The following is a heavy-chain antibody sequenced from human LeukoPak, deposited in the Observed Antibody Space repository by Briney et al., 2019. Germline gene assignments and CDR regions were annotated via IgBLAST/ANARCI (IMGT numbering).Heavy chain of an antibody. CDR2: IIPIFGTA. J-gene: IGHJ6*03. Sequence: SVKVSCKASGGTFSSYAISWVRQAPGQGLEWMGRIIPIFGTANYAQKFQGRVTITTDESTSTAYMELSSLRSEDTAVYYCARDQGLLEWLPRYYYYYMDVWGKGTTVTVSS. D-gene: IGHD3-3*01. V-gene: IGHV1-69*05. CDR1: GGTFSSYA. CDR3: ARDQGLLEWLPRYYYYYMDV.